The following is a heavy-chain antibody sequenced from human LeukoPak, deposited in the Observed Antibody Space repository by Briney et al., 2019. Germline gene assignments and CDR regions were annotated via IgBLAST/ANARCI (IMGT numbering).Heavy chain of an antibody. V-gene: IGHV3-33*01. CDR1: GFPFSSYG. D-gene: IGHD2-2*01. CDR2: TWYDGSNQ. J-gene: IGHJ4*02. CDR3: ARDYCSSFSCQDY. Sequence: SGRSLRLSCAASGFPFSSYGMHWVRQAPGKGLEWVAITWYDGSNQYYADSVKGRFTISRDNSKNTLYLQMNSLRAEDTAVYYCARDYCSSFSCQDYWGQGTLVTVSS.